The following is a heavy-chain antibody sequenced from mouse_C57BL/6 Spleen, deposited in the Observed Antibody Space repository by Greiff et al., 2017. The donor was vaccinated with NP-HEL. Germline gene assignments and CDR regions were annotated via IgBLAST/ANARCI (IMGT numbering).Heavy chain of an antibody. J-gene: IGHJ1*03. CDR2: IRSKSSNYAT. V-gene: IGHV10-3*01. CDR3: VRAAYYYGSSYVWYFDV. D-gene: IGHD1-1*01. CDR1: GFTFNTYA. Sequence: EVHLVESGGGLVQPKGSLKLSCAASGFTFNTYAMHWVRQAPGKGLEWVARIRSKSSNYATYYADSVKDRFTISRDDSQSMLYLQMNNLKTEDTAMYYCVRAAYYYGSSYVWYFDVWGTGTTVTVSS.